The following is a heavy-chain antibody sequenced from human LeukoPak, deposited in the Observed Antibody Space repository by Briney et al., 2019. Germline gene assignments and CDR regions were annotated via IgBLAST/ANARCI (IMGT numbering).Heavy chain of an antibody. V-gene: IGHV3-7*01. D-gene: IGHD4-17*01. Sequence: GGSLRLSCAASGFTFSRHWMGWVHQAPGRGLEWVASIKQDGSQYYVDSVKGRFFISRENAKNSVSLQMNGLRGEDTAVYYCARGPDFGDRLDYFDYWGQGTLVTVS. CDR1: GFTFSRHW. CDR2: IKQDGSQ. CDR3: ARGPDFGDRLDYFDY. J-gene: IGHJ4*02.